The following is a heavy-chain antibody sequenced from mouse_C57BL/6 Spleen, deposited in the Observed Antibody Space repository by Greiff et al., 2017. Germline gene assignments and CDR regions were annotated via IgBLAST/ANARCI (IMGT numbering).Heavy chain of an antibody. V-gene: IGHV1-69*01. CDR1: GYTFTSYW. CDR3: ARQCITTGVYAMDY. Sequence: VQLQQPGAELVMPGASVKLSCKASGYTFTSYWMHWVKQRPGQGLEWIGEIDPSDSYTNYNQKFKGKSTLTVDKSSSTAYMQLSSLTSEDSAVYDCARQCITTGVYAMDYWGQGTSVTVSS. CDR2: IDPSDSYT. J-gene: IGHJ4*01. D-gene: IGHD1-1*01.